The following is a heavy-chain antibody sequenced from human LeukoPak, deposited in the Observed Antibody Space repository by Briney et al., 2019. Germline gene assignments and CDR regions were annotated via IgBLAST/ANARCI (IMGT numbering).Heavy chain of an antibody. V-gene: IGHV3-48*03. CDR3: ARAPYYGDFFDY. J-gene: IGHJ4*02. CDR1: GFTFSSYE. CDR2: ISSSGSTI. Sequence: GGSLRLSCAASGFTFSSYEMNWVRQAPGKGLEWVSYISSSGSTIYYADSVKGRFTISRDNAKNTLYLQMNSLRAEDTAVYYCARAPYYGDFFDYWGQGTLVTVSS. D-gene: IGHD4-17*01.